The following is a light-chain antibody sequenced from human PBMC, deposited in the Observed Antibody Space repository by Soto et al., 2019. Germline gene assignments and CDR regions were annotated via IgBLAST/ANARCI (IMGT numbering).Light chain of an antibody. V-gene: IGKV3-20*01. Sequence: EIVLTQSPGTLSLSPGERATLSCRASQSINSRYFAWYQQKPGQAPRLLIFGASTSATGIPERLRGSGYGTDFTVTISRLEPEDFAEYYCQQFGSSPGFTFGPGTKVDIK. J-gene: IGKJ3*01. CDR3: QQFGSSPGFT. CDR1: QSINSRY. CDR2: GAS.